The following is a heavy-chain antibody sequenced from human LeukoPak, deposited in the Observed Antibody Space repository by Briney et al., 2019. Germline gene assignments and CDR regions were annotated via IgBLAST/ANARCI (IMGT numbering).Heavy chain of an antibody. Sequence: SETLSLTCTVSGGSISSSSYYWGWILQPPGKGLEWIGSIYYSGSTYYNPSLKSRVTISVDTSKNQFSLKLSSVTAADTAVYYCATYYYDSSGYYFLPPIDSFDIWGQGTMVTVSS. CDR2: IYYSGST. D-gene: IGHD3-22*01. V-gene: IGHV4-39*01. CDR3: ATYYYDSSGYYFLPPIDSFDI. CDR1: GGSISSSSYY. J-gene: IGHJ3*02.